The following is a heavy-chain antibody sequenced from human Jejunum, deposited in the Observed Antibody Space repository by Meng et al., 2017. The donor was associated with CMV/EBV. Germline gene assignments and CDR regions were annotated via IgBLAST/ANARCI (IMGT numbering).Heavy chain of an antibody. CDR2: LNPYTGDT. Sequence: TFTDYDLHWVRQAPGQGLEWMGYLNPYTGDTNYAQKFQGRVTMTRDTSTNTAYMELTRLRSDDTALYYCAKDAGSFLDYYFDYWGQGTLVTVSS. CDR1: TFTDYD. J-gene: IGHJ4*02. V-gene: IGHV1-2*02. CDR3: AKDAGSFLDYYFDY. D-gene: IGHD1-26*01.